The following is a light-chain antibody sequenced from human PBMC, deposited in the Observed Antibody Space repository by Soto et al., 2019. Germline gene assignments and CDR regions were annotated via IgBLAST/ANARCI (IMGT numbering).Light chain of an antibody. V-gene: IGKV4-1*01. CDR3: QQYYTTPIT. Sequence: DIVLTPSPDSLAVSLGARATINCKSSQSVLYSSNNKNYLAWYQQKPGQPPKLVIYWASTRESGVPDRFSGSGSGTDFTLTVSSLQAEDVAVYYCQQYYTTPITFGQGTRLEVK. CDR2: WAS. J-gene: IGKJ5*01. CDR1: QSVLYSSNNKNY.